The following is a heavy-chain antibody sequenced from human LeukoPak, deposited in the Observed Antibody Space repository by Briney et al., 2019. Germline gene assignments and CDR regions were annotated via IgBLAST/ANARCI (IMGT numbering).Heavy chain of an antibody. V-gene: IGHV3-23*01. J-gene: IGHJ4*02. D-gene: IGHD6-19*01. CDR3: AKTTTGYSSGRYPGWPVDY. CDR1: GFTFSSYA. Sequence: QPGGSLRLSCAATGFTFSSYAVSRVRQAPGKGLERVSAISGSGGGTYYADSVKGRFTISRDNSKNTLYLQMNSLSTEDTAVYYCAKTTTGYSSGRYPGWPVDYWGQGTLVTVSS. CDR2: ISGSGGGT.